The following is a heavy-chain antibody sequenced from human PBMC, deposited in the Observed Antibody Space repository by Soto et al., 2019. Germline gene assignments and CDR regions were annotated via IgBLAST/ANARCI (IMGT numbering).Heavy chain of an antibody. D-gene: IGHD4-17*01. V-gene: IGHV1-18*04. Sequence: QVQLVQSGAEVKKPGASVKVSCKASGYTFTNYGFSWVRQAPGQGLEWIGWISADSGDTKYAQKLQGRVTMTTDTSTSTAEMERRSLISDDTAVYYFARAGGDNPKALPYWGQGTLVTVSP. J-gene: IGHJ4*02. CDR1: GYTFTNYG. CDR2: ISADSGDT. CDR3: ARAGGDNPKALPY.